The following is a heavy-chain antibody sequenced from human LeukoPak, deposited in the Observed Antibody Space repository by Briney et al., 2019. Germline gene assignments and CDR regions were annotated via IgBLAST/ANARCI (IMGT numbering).Heavy chain of an antibody. D-gene: IGHD4/OR15-4a*01. CDR3: TTFDYAAFLI. J-gene: IGHJ3*02. CDR2: IKSKTDGGTR. V-gene: IGHV3-15*01. CDR1: GFTSSNAW. Sequence: GGSPRLSCAVSGFTSSNAWMSWVRQAPGKGLEWVGRIKSKTDGGTRDYAAPVKGRFTISRDDSKNTLYLQMNSLKTEDTAVYYCTTFDYAAFLIWGQGTMVTVSS.